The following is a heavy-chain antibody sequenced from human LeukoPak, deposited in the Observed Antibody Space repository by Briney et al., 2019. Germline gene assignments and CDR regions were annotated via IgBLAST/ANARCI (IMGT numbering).Heavy chain of an antibody. CDR2: ISGSGGST. J-gene: IGHJ4*02. D-gene: IGHD6-19*01. CDR3: AKDIWSYSSGWYSDY. CDR1: GFTFSSYA. Sequence: GGSLRLSCAASGFTFSSYAMSWVRQAPGKGLEWVSAISGSGGSTYYADSVKGRFTISRDNSKNTLYLQMNSLRAEDTAVYYCAKDIWSYSSGWYSDYWGQGTLVTVSS. V-gene: IGHV3-23*01.